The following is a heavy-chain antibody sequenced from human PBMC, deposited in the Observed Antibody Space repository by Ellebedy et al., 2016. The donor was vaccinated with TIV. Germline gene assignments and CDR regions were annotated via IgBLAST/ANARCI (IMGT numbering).Heavy chain of an antibody. D-gene: IGHD3-3*01. CDR2: ISYNGST. CDR3: ARQMGVVPGDNYYYYMDV. CDR1: GGSLNSHY. V-gene: IGHV4-59*11. J-gene: IGHJ6*03. Sequence: SETLSLXXIVSGGSLNSHYWNWIRQPPGKGLEWIGYISYNGSTNYNPSLKSRVTMSVDTSKIHFSLKLNSVTAADTAVYYCARQMGVVPGDNYYYYMDVWGKGTTVAVSS.